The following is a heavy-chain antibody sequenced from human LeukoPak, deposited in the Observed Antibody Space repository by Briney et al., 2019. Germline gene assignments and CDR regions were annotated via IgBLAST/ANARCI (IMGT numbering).Heavy chain of an antibody. CDR1: GFTFSSYA. Sequence: GESLRLSCAASGFTFSSYAMSWGRQAPGKGLEWVSAIVGSSDNTYYADSVKGRFTISRENSKSTLYLQMNRLRGEETGVYLRANSRGGDGRPFEYWGRGTLVTVFS. J-gene: IGHJ4*02. CDR2: IVGSSDNT. D-gene: IGHD3-10*01. CDR3: ANSRGGDGRPFEY. V-gene: IGHV3-23*01.